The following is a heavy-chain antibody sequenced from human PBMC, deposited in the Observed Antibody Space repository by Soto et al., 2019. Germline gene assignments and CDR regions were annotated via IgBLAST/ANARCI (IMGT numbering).Heavy chain of an antibody. CDR3: ARSRGAAAGPYYYYGMDV. V-gene: IGHV1-2*04. CDR1: GYTFTGYY. D-gene: IGHD6-13*01. CDR2: INPNSGGT. J-gene: IGHJ6*02. Sequence: ASVKVSCKASGYTFTGYYMHWVRQAPGQGLEWMGWINPNSGGTNYAQKFQGWVTMTRDTYISTAYMELSRLRSDDTAVYYCARSRGAAAGPYYYYGMDVWGQGTTVTVSS.